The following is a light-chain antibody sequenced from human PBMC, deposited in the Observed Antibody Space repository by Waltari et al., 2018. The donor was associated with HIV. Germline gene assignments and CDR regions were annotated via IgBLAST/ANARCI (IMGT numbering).Light chain of an antibody. CDR2: SRD. Sequence: QSVLTQSPSASGTPGQRVTIYCSGSSSNIGSKTVTWYQQLPGTAPKLLIYSRDQRPSGVPDRFSGSYSGTSASLAISGLQSEDEADYYCAAWDGSLIGYVFGTGTKVTVL. CDR1: SSNIGSKT. CDR3: AAWDGSLIGYV. J-gene: IGLJ1*01. V-gene: IGLV1-44*01.